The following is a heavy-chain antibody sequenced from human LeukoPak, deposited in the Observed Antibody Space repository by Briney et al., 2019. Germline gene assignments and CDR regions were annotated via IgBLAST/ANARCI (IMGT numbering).Heavy chain of an antibody. J-gene: IGHJ4*02. D-gene: IGHD3-22*01. CDR2: MSGSGGST. CDR3: AKAPHSASDSSGYYLDY. CDR1: GFTFSSHA. V-gene: IGHV3-23*01. Sequence: GGSLRLSCAASGFTFSSHAMSWVRQAPGKVLEWVSAMSGSGGSTSYADSVKGRFTIARDNSKNTLYLQMNSLRAEDTAVYYCAKAPHSASDSSGYYLDYWGQGTLVTVSS.